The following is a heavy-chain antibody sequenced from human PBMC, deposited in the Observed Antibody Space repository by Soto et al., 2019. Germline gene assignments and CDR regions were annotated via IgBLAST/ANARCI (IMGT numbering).Heavy chain of an antibody. D-gene: IGHD3-3*01. CDR1: GGSISSSSYY. Sequence: SETLSLTCTVSGGSISSSSYYWGWIRQPPGKGLEWIGSIYYSGSTYYNPSLKSRVTISVDTSKNQFSLKLSSVTAADTAVYYCASWDFWSGYYDYWGQGTLVTVSS. J-gene: IGHJ4*02. V-gene: IGHV4-39*01. CDR3: ASWDFWSGYYDY. CDR2: IYYSGST.